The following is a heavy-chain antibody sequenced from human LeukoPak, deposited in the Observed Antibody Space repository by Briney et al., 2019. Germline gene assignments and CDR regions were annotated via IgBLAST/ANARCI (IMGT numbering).Heavy chain of an antibody. V-gene: IGHV4-61*02. Sequence: PSETLSLTCTVSVGSISSGSYYWSWIRQPAGKGLEWIGRIYTSGSTNYNPSLKSRATISVVTSKNQFSLELSSVTAPGTTVYFCARDGSGWYYIDYWGERTLLTVS. J-gene: IGHJ4*02. CDR2: IYTSGST. D-gene: IGHD6-19*01. CDR1: VGSISSGSYY. CDR3: ARDGSGWYYIDY.